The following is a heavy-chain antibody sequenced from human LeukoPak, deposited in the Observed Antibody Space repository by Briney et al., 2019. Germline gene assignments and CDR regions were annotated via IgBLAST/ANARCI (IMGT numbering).Heavy chain of an antibody. V-gene: IGHV1-8*02. J-gene: IGHJ4*02. CDR2: MNPNSGDT. CDR1: GSTFSSYD. CDR3: ARGPYGTGSHFDF. D-gene: IGHD3-10*01. Sequence: ASVNVSCKASGSTFSSYDINWVRQATGQGLEWMGWMNPNSGDTGYPPRFQGRVTMTRNTSIRTAYMELSSLRSEDAAVYYCARGPYGTGSHFDFWGQGTLVSVSS.